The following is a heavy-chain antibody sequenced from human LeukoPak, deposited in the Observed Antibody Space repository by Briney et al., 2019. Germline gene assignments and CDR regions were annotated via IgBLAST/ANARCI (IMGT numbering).Heavy chain of an antibody. CDR1: GGTFSSYA. Sequence: ASVKVSCKASGGTFSSYAISWVRQAPGQGLEWMGRIIPIFGTANYAQKFQGRVTITTDESTSTAYMELSSLRSEDTAVYYCARDVKGDYSNYLFDYWGQGTLVTVSS. J-gene: IGHJ4*02. D-gene: IGHD4-11*01. CDR3: ARDVKGDYSNYLFDY. CDR2: IIPIFGTA. V-gene: IGHV1-69*05.